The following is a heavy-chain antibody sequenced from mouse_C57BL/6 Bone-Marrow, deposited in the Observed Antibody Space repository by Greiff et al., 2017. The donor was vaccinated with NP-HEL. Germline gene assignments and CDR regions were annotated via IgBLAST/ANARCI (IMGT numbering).Heavy chain of an antibody. Sequence: EVKLMESGPGLVKPSQTVFLTCTVTGISITTGNYRWSWIRQFPGNKLEWIGYIYYSGTITYNPSLTSRTTITRDTPKNQFFLEMNSLTAEDTATYYGARDDYGSSYAMDYWGQGTSVTVSS. J-gene: IGHJ4*01. CDR3: ARDDYGSSYAMDY. D-gene: IGHD1-1*01. CDR2: IYYSGTI. V-gene: IGHV3-5*01. CDR1: GISITTGNYR.